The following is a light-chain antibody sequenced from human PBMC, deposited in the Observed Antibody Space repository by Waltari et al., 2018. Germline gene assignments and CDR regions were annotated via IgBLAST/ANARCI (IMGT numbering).Light chain of an antibody. Sequence: EIVLTQSPGTLSLSPGERAALSCRASQSVSSSYLSWYQRKPGQAPRLLIYGASSRATGIPDRFSGSGSGTDFTLTISRLEPEVFAVYYCQHYGSSLWTFGQGTKVEIK. CDR1: QSVSSSY. CDR3: QHYGSSLWT. J-gene: IGKJ1*01. CDR2: GAS. V-gene: IGKV3-20*01.